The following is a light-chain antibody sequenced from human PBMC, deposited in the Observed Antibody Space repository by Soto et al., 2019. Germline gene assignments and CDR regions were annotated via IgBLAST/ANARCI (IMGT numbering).Light chain of an antibody. V-gene: IGKV1-39*01. Sequence: DIQMTQSPSSLSASVGDRVTITCRASQNIRSYLNWYQQKPGRAPKLLIYAASTLQSGVPSRFSGSGSGTDFTLTINSLQPEDFATYYYCHQSDSTPYTFGQGTKL. CDR1: QNIRSY. CDR3: HQSDSTPYT. J-gene: IGKJ2*01. CDR2: AAS.